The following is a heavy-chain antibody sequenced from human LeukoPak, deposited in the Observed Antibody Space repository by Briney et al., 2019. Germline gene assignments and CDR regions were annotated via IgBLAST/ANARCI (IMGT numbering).Heavy chain of an antibody. CDR3: ARGYSYGHRDYYYYMDV. CDR2: INQGGSDK. Sequence: PGGSLRLSCAASGFTFSGHWMSWVRQAPGKGLEWVANINQGGSDKYYVDSVKGRFTISRDNANNLLYLQMNSLRGEDTAVYYCARGYSYGHRDYYYYMDVWGKGTTVTVSS. CDR1: GFTFSGHW. V-gene: IGHV3-7*01. D-gene: IGHD5-18*01. J-gene: IGHJ6*03.